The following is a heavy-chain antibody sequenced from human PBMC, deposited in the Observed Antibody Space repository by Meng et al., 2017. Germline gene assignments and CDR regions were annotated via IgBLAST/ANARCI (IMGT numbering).Heavy chain of an antibody. CDR3: ARNYGGNYYYYYYGMDV. V-gene: IGHV4-34*01. D-gene: IGHD4-23*01. J-gene: IGHJ6*02. Sequence: SETLSLTCAAHGGSFSGYYWSWIRQPPGKGLEWIGEINHSGSTNYNPSLKSRVTISVDTSKNQFSLKLSSVTAADTAVYYCARNYGGNYYYYYYGMDVWGQGTTVTVSS. CDR1: GGSFSGYY. CDR2: INHSGST.